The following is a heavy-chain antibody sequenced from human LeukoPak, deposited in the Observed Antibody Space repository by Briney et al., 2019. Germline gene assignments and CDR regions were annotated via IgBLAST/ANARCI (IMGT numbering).Heavy chain of an antibody. CDR3: ARETSSGWYRYFDY. V-gene: IGHV3-53*01. D-gene: IGHD6-19*01. CDR1: GFTVSSNY. J-gene: IGHJ4*02. CDR2: IYSGGST. Sequence: QTGGSLRLSCAASGFTVSSNYMSWVRQAPGKGLEWVSVIYSGGSTYYADSVKGRFTISRDNSKNTLYLQMNSLRAEDTAVYYCARETSSGWYRYFDYWGQGTLVTVSS.